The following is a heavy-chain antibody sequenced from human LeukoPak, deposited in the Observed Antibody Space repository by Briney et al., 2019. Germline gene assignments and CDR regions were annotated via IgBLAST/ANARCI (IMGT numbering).Heavy chain of an antibody. Sequence: SETLSLTCVVYGGSFSGSYWSWIRQPPGKGLEWIGEINHSGITNYNPSLKSRVTISVDTSKNQFSLKLSSVTAADTAVYYCARRWRVSYYFDSSTYSLFDYRGQGTLVTVSS. V-gene: IGHV4-34*01. D-gene: IGHD3-22*01. CDR1: GGSFSGSY. CDR3: ARRWRVSYYFDSSTYSLFDY. J-gene: IGHJ4*02. CDR2: INHSGIT.